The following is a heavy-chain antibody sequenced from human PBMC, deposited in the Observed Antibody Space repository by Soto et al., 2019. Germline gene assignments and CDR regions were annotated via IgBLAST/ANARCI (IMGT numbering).Heavy chain of an antibody. CDR2: AQNSGTI. CDR3: ARGVSYRWVY. Sequence: SETLSLTCAASGGSVNTDYWCCWVRQPPRKLLGWFGEAQNSGTIHYIQSLTSRLTMSVDNSGNQLSLELTSVAAADTAVYYCARGVSYRWVYWGQGTLVTVSS. J-gene: IGHJ4*02. D-gene: IGHD3-16*02. V-gene: IGHV4-4*02. CDR1: GGSVNTDYW.